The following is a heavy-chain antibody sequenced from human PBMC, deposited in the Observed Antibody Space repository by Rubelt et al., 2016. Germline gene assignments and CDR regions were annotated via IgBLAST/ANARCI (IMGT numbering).Heavy chain of an antibody. V-gene: IGHV4-34*01. CDR3: AGDTPMGRDGYSVPRGAFDI. J-gene: IGHJ3*02. D-gene: IGHD5-24*01. Sequence: QVQLQQWGAGLLKPSETLSLTCAVYGGSFSGYYWSWIRQPPGKGLEWIGEINHSGRTNSNPSLKGGVTSSVDTSENQFSLKIGSVTDADRAGYYDAGDTPMGRDGYSVPRGAFDIWGQGTMVTVSS. CDR2: INHSGRT. CDR1: GGSFSGYY.